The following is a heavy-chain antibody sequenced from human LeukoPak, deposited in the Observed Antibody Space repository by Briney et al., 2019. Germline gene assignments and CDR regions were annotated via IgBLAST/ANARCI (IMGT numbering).Heavy chain of an antibody. V-gene: IGHV3-23*01. D-gene: IGHD2-15*01. Sequence: GGSLRLSCAASGFAFSTYAMSWVRQAPGKGLEWVSTIYYSGGNTYSADSVKGRFTISRDNAKNTLYLQMNSLRAEDTAVYYCAKDQGQAVVPRRFDYWGQGTLVTVSS. CDR3: AKDQGQAVVPRRFDY. CDR2: IYYSGGNT. CDR1: GFAFSTYA. J-gene: IGHJ4*02.